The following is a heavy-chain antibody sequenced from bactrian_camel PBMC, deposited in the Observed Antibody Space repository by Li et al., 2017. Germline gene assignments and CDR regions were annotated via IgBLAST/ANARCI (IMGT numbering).Heavy chain of an antibody. CDR3: VTVPFYYSDYAWSGFVTY. CDR2: IYSGDHST. CDR1: LNPDSRYC. Sequence: VQLVESGGGSVQAGGSLRLSCATSLNPDSRYCLGWIRQVPGKEREGVALIYSGDHSTYYLDSVKGRFATSRGNSKSTLYLQINSLKTEDTARYYCVTVPFYYSDYAWSGFVTYWGQGTQVTVS. J-gene: IGHJ4*01. V-gene: IGHV3S31*01. D-gene: IGHD4*01.